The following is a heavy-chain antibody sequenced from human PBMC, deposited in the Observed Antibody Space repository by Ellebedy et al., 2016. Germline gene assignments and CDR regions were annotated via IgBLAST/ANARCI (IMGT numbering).Heavy chain of an antibody. V-gene: IGHV5-51*01. J-gene: IGHJ6*04. CDR2: MYPRDSDI. D-gene: IGHD2-21*01. Sequence: GGSLRLXCKASGYSFSNYWIGWVRQMPGKGLEWVGVMYPRDSDIRYSPSFQGHVTISADMSISTAYLQWTSLKASDSAMYYCATYGGLDVWGKGTTVTVSS. CDR3: ATYGGLDV. CDR1: GYSFSNYW.